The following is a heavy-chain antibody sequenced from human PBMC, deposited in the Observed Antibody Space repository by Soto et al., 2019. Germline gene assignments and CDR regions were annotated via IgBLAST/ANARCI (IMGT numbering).Heavy chain of an antibody. V-gene: IGHV4-34*01. CDR2: INHSGST. Sequence: QVQLQQWGAGLLKPSETLSLTCAVYGGSFSGYYWSWIRQPPGKGLEWIGEINHSGSTNYNPSLKSRVTISVDTSKNQFSLKLSSVTAADTAVYYCARGRIVATVSYYYYMDVWGKGTTVTVSS. CDR1: GGSFSGYY. D-gene: IGHD1-26*01. CDR3: ARGRIVATVSYYYYMDV. J-gene: IGHJ6*03.